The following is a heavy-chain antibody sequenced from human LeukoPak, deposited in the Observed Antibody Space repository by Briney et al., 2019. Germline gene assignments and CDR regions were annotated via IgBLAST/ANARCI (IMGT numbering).Heavy chain of an antibody. J-gene: IGHJ3*02. D-gene: IGHD1-26*01. CDR1: AFTFSIYA. Sequence: GGSLRLSCAASAFTFSIYAMDWVRQAPGKGLEWVAAISYDGGNEYYADSVKGRFTVSRDNSKNTLYLQMNSLRVEDKAVYYGARVRVGATTGDTFDIWGQGTMVAVAS. V-gene: IGHV3-30-3*01. CDR3: ARVRVGATTGDTFDI. CDR2: ISYDGGNE.